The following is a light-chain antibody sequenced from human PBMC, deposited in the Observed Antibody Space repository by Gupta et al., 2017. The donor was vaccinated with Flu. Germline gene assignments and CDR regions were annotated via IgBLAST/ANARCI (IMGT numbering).Light chain of an antibody. V-gene: IGLV1-40*01. J-gene: IGLJ2*01. Sequence: VTKSCNGSDSNVGVSYDLRCYQRLPAAAPILLFYNDVSRTSGVPERFSGATAATSATVTTTGLQAEDEGVYYCPSDDTRMNERLFGGGTKVTVL. CDR2: NDV. CDR1: DSNVGVSYD. CDR3: PSDDTRMNERL.